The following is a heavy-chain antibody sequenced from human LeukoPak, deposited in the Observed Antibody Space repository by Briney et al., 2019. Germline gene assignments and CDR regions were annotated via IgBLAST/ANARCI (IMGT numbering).Heavy chain of an antibody. V-gene: IGHV4-39*07. CDR3: ARVWGIAAAGTFDY. Sequence: SETLSLTCTVSGGSISSSSNYWGWIRQPPGKGLEWIGTIYYSGSTYYNPSLKSRLMMSLDTSKNEFSLKLSSVTAADTAVYYCARVWGIAAAGTFDYWGQGTLVTVSS. J-gene: IGHJ4*02. CDR2: IYYSGST. CDR1: GGSISSSSNY. D-gene: IGHD6-13*01.